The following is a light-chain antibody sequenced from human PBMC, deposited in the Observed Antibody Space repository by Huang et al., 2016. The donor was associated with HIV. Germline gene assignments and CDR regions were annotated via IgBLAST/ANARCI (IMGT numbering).Light chain of an antibody. CDR3: QQRSNWPRALT. CDR1: QSVGSD. V-gene: IGKV3-11*01. Sequence: EIVLTQSPATLSLSPGERATLSCRASQSVGSDLAWYQQKPGQAPRLLIYDASNRATGIPARFSGSGSGTDFTRTISSLEPEDFAVYYCQQRSNWPRALTFGGGTKVEIK. J-gene: IGKJ4*01. CDR2: DAS.